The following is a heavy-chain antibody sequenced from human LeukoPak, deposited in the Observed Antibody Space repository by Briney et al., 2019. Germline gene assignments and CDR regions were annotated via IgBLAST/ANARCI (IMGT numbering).Heavy chain of an antibody. D-gene: IGHD5-24*01. CDR2: ISGYNGNT. Sequence: ASVKVSCKTSGYTFTSYGISWVRQAPGQGLEWMGWISGYNGNTTYAQKFQGRVTMTRDTSTTTAYMELRSLRSDDTAVYYCARKKTELYFDYWGQGTLVTVSS. V-gene: IGHV1-18*01. CDR1: GYTFTSYG. J-gene: IGHJ4*02. CDR3: ARKKTELYFDY.